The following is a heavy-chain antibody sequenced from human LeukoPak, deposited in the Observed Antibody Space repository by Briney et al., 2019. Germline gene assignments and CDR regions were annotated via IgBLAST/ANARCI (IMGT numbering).Heavy chain of an antibody. CDR2: IYYSGST. CDR3: ARTIAARSTYYYYGMDV. J-gene: IGHJ6*02. D-gene: IGHD6-6*01. CDR1: GGSISSYY. V-gene: IGHV4-59*01. Sequence: SETLSLTCTVSGGSISSYYWSWIRQPSGKGLEWIGYIYYSGSTNYNPSLKSRVTISVDTSKNQFSLKLSSVTAADTAVYYCARTIAARSTYYYYGMDVWGQGTTVTVSS.